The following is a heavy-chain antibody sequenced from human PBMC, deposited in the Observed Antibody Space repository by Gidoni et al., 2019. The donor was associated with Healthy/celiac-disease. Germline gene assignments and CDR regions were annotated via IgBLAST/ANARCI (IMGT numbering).Heavy chain of an antibody. D-gene: IGHD2-21*01. V-gene: IGHV3-49*03. CDR1: GFTFGDYA. CDR2: IRSKAYGGTT. CDR3: TRDGGVLFSSWDFRFDY. Sequence: EVQLVESGGGLVQPGRSLRLSCTASGFTFGDYAMSWFRQAPGKGLEWVGFIRSKAYGGTTEYAASVKGRFTISRDDSKSIAYLQMNSLKTEDTAVYYCTRDGGVLFSSWDFRFDYWGQGTLVTVSS. J-gene: IGHJ4*02.